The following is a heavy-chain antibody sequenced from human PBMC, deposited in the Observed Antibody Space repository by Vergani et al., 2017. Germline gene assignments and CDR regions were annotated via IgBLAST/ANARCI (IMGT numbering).Heavy chain of an antibody. CDR1: GYSFTSYW. V-gene: IGHV5-51*01. D-gene: IGHD3-10*01. CDR3: ARRFGYGSGSYPIDAFDI. J-gene: IGHJ3*02. CDR2: IYPGDSDT. Sequence: EVQLVQSGAEVKKPGESLKISCKGSGYSFTSYWIGWVRQMPGKGLEWMGIIYPGDSDTRYSPSFQGQVTISADKSISTAYLQWSSLKASDTAMYYCARRFGYGSGSYPIDAFDIWGQGTMVTVSS.